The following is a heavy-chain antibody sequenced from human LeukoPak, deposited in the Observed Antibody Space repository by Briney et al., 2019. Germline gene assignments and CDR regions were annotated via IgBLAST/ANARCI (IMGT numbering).Heavy chain of an antibody. CDR2: IWYDGSNK. J-gene: IGHJ3*02. Sequence: GGSLRLSCAASGFTFSSYGMHWVRQAPGKGLERVAVIWYDGSNKYYADSVKGRFTISRDNSKNTLYLQMNSLRAEDTAVYYCARDRGISGSYNDAFDIWGQGTMVTVSS. CDR3: ARDRGISGSYNDAFDI. V-gene: IGHV3-33*01. D-gene: IGHD1-26*01. CDR1: GFTFSSYG.